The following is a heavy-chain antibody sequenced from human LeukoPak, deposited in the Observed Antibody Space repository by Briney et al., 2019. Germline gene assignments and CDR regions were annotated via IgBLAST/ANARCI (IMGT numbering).Heavy chain of an antibody. V-gene: IGHV3-30*02. J-gene: IGHJ5*02. CDR2: IRFEGTDK. CDR1: GFTFSDYG. Sequence: PGGSLTLSCAASGFTFSDYGMHWVRQAPGKGVEWVAFIRFEGTDKYYADSVRGRFTISRDNSKNTLYLDMNSLRAEDTAVYYCAKDLMRDRWFGESWGQGTLVTVSS. D-gene: IGHD3-10*01. CDR3: AKDLMRDRWFGES.